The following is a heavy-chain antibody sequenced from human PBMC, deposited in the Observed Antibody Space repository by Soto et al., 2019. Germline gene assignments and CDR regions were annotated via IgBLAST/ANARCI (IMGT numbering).Heavy chain of an antibody. V-gene: IGHV3-7*04. D-gene: IGHD3-16*01. J-gene: IGHJ4*02. Sequence: EVQLVESGGGLVQPGGSLRLSCAASGFSCTSYWMDWVRQAPGKGLEWVAMINEDGSEKYYVDSVKGRFTISRDNAKNSLYLEMDSLIAEDTAVYYCVTDYDAKGWGTYWGQGNLVTVSS. CDR3: VTDYDAKGWGTY. CDR1: GFSCTSYW. CDR2: INEDGSEK.